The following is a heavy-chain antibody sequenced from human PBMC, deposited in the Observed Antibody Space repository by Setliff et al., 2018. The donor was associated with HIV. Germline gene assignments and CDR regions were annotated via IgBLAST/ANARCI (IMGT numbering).Heavy chain of an antibody. J-gene: IGHJ4*02. D-gene: IGHD3-9*01. CDR3: AGSILTGYYTVGADY. CDR2: ILPIFVTT. V-gene: IGHV1-69*05. CDR1: VGTFSSYA. Sequence: SVKVSCKASVGTFSSYAISWVRQAPGQGLEWMGGILPIFVTTNYAQKFQDRVTITTDESTTTAYMELSSLRSNDTDLYYFAGSILTGYYTVGADYWGQGTRVTVS.